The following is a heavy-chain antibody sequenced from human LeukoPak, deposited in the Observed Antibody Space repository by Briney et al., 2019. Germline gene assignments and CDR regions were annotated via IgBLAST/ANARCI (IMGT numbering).Heavy chain of an antibody. CDR3: ARDHQDVLRYFDWLSNYYYYYMDV. CDR2: INHSGST. V-gene: IGHV4-34*01. Sequence: PSETLSLTCAVYGGSFSGYYWSWIRQPPGKGLEWIGEINHSGSTNYNPSLKSRVTISVDTSKNQFSLKLSSVTAADTAVYYCARDHQDVLRYFDWLSNYYYYYMDVWGKGTTVTVSS. CDR1: GGSFSGYY. D-gene: IGHD3-9*01. J-gene: IGHJ6*03.